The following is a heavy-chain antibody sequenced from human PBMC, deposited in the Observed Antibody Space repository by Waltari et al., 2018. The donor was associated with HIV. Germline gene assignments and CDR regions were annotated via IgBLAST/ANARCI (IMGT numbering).Heavy chain of an antibody. J-gene: IGHJ6*02. Sequence: QLQLQESGPGLVKPSETLSLTCTVSGGSISSSSYYWGWIRQPPGKGLEWIGSIYYSVSTYYNPSLKSRVTISVDTSKNQFSLKLSSVTAADTAVYYCAREGYYYDSSGQSGMDVWGQGTTVTVSS. CDR3: AREGYYYDSSGQSGMDV. CDR1: GGSISSSSYY. V-gene: IGHV4-39*07. D-gene: IGHD3-22*01. CDR2: IYYSVST.